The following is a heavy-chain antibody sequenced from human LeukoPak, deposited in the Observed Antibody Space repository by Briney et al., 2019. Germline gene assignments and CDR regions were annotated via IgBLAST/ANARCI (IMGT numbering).Heavy chain of an antibody. Sequence: SQTLSLTCAISGDSVSSNSAAWNWIRQSPSRGLEWLGRTYYRSKWYNDYAVSVKSRITINPDTSKNQFSLQLNSVTPEDTAVYYCARESGTLASYYYYYYMDVWGKGTTVTVSS. CDR2: TYYRSKWYN. D-gene: IGHD1-1*01. CDR3: ARESGTLASYYYYYYMDV. J-gene: IGHJ6*03. V-gene: IGHV6-1*01. CDR1: GDSVSSNSAA.